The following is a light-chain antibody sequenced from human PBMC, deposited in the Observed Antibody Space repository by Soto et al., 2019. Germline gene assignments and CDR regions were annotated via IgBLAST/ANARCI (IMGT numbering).Light chain of an antibody. Sequence: QSALTQPASVSGSPGQSITISCTGTSSDVGSYNLVSWYKQHPGKAPKLMIYELSKRPSGVSNRFSGSKSGNTASLTISGIQAEDEADYYCCSYAGSSSPVVFGGGTQLTVL. CDR2: ELS. CDR1: SSDVGSYNL. J-gene: IGLJ2*01. V-gene: IGLV2-23*02. CDR3: CSYAGSSSPVV.